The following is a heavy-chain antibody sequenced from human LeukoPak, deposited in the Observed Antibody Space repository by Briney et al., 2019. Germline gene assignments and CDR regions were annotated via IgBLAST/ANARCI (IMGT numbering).Heavy chain of an antibody. V-gene: IGHV1-2*06. J-gene: IGHJ3*02. Sequence: VASVKVSCKASGYTFTGYYMHWVRQAPGQGLEWMGRINPNSGGTNYAQKFQGRVTMTRDTSISTAYMELSRLRSDDTAVYYCARRLGELSLYAFDIWGQGTMVTVSS. D-gene: IGHD3-16*02. CDR1: GYTFTGYY. CDR2: INPNSGGT. CDR3: ARRLGELSLYAFDI.